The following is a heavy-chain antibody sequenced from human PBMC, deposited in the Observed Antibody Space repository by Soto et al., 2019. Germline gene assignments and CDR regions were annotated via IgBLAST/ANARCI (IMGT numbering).Heavy chain of an antibody. CDR3: ARGLTMTTSTTGPADYYYYYYGMDV. CDR1: GYSFTSYW. V-gene: IGHV5-51*01. D-gene: IGHD4-4*01. Sequence: RGESLKISCKGSGYSFTSYWIGWVRQMPGKGLEWMGIIYPGDSDTRYSPSFQGQVTISADKSISTAYLQWSSLKASDTAMYYCARGLTMTTSTTGPADYYYYYYGMDVWGQGTTVTVSS. CDR2: IYPGDSDT. J-gene: IGHJ6*02.